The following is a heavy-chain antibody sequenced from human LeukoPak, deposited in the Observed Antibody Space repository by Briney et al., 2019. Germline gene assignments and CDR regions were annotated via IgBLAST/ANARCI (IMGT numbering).Heavy chain of an antibody. D-gene: IGHD3-9*01. CDR1: GYTFTGYY. J-gene: IGHJ4*02. CDR3: ARVGYDILSGYYNAPRGVDY. V-gene: IGHV1-2*02. CDR2: INPNSGGT. Sequence: ASVKVSCKPSGYTFTGYYMHWVPQAPGQGLEWMGWINPNSGGTNYAQKFQGRVTMTRDTSISTAYMELSRLRSDDTAVYYCARVGYDILSGYYNAPRGVDYWGQGTLVTVSS.